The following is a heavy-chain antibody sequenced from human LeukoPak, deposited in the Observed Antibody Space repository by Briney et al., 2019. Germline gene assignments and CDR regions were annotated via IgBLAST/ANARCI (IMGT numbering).Heavy chain of an antibody. J-gene: IGHJ6*02. CDR3: ARGLGLPYYYYGMDV. D-gene: IGHD2-21*01. V-gene: IGHV4-34*01. Sequence: PSETLSLTCTVSGGSISSYYWSWIRQPPGRGLEWIGEINHSGSTNYNPSLKSRVTISVDTSKNQFSLKLSSVTAADTAVYYCARGLGLPYYYYGMDVWGQGTTVTVSS. CDR2: INHSGST. CDR1: GGSISSYY.